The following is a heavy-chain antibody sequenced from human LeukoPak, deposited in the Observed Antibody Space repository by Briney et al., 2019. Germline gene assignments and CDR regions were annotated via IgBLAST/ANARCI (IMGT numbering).Heavy chain of an antibody. V-gene: IGHV1-24*01. CDR1: GYTLTELS. J-gene: IGHJ4*02. CDR2: FDPEDGET. Sequence: ASAKVSCKVSGYTLTELSMHWVRQAPGKGLEWMGGFDPEDGETIYAQKFQGRVTMTEDTSTDTAYMELSSLRSEDTAVYYCATGTSKRMVRGVIIGDVFDYWGQGTLVTVSS. D-gene: IGHD3-10*01. CDR3: ATGTSKRMVRGVIIGDVFDY.